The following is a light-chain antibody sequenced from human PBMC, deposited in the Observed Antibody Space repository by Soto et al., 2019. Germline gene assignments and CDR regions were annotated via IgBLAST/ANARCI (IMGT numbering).Light chain of an antibody. CDR1: HDISSS. CDR2: DAS. CDR3: QQSDSTPYT. V-gene: IGKV1-12*01. J-gene: IGKJ2*01. Sequence: DIQMTQSPSAVSASVGDRVTITCRASHDISSSLAWYQQKPGKAPRLLIYDASSLLSGVPSRFSGSGSGTDFTLTIASLQPEDFSTYYCQQSDSTPYTFGQGTKVDIK.